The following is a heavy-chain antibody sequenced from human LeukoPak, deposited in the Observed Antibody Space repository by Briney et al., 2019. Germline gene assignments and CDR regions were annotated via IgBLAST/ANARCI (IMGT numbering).Heavy chain of an antibody. Sequence: SETLSLTCTVSGGSVSSGSYYWSWIRQPPGKGLEWIGYICYSGSTNYNPSLKSRVTISVDTSKNQFSLKLSSMTAADTAVYYCARDWDYWGQGTLVTVSS. CDR1: GGSVSSGSYY. CDR3: ARDWDY. V-gene: IGHV4-61*01. J-gene: IGHJ4*02. CDR2: ICYSGST.